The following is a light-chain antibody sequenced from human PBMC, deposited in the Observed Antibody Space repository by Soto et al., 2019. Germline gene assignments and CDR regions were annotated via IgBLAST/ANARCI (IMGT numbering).Light chain of an antibody. V-gene: IGKV3-20*01. CDR1: QSVSSSY. Sequence: EIVLTQSPGTLSLSPGERATLSCRASQSVSSSYLAWYQQKPGQAPRLLIYGASSRATGIPDRFSGSGSGTDFTLTISRLEPEDFAVYYCQQYGSSRTFWQGTKVDIK. CDR2: GAS. CDR3: QQYGSSRT. J-gene: IGKJ1*01.